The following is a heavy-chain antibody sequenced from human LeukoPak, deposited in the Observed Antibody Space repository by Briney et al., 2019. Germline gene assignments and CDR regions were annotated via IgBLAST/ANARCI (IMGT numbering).Heavy chain of an antibody. CDR2: YYYRGSP. J-gene: IGHJ3*02. Sequence: SDTLSLTCTVSGGSISSSSYYWGWIRQPPGKGLEWIVSYYYRGSPYYNPSPKSRVTISVDTCKNQFSLKLSSVTAADTAVYYCARRSEPFHIWGQATMVTVSS. CDR3: ARRSEPFHI. V-gene: IGHV4-39*01. CDR1: GGSISSSSYY.